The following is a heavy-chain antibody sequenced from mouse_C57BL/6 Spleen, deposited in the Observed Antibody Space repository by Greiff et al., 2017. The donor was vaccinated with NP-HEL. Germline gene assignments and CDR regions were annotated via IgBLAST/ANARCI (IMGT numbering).Heavy chain of an antibody. D-gene: IGHD2-2*01. V-gene: IGHV5-17*01. CDR2: ISSGSSTI. J-gene: IGHJ3*01. CDR3: ARGSGMGYDGGPFAY. Sequence: EVKVVESGGGLVKPGGSLKLSCAASGFTFSDYGMHWVRQAPEKGLEWVAYISSGSSTIYYADTVKGRFTISRDNAKNTLFLQMTSLRSEDTAMYYCARGSGMGYDGGPFAYWGQGTLVTVSA. CDR1: GFTFSDYG.